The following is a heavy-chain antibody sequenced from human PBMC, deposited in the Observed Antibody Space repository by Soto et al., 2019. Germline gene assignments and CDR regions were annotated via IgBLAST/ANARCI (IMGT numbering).Heavy chain of an antibody. V-gene: IGHV3-21*01. CDR2: ITSGGTYI. J-gene: IGHJ5*02. CDR3: AREPLTTSNWFDP. CDR1: GFTFSNYN. Sequence: EVQLVESGGGLVKPGGSLRLSCAASGFTFSNYNMNWVRQAPGKGLEWVSSITSGGTYIYYADSLKGRFTISRDNAKNSLYLQINSLRAEDTAVYYCAREPLTTSNWFDPWGQGTLVTVSS. D-gene: IGHD4-4*01.